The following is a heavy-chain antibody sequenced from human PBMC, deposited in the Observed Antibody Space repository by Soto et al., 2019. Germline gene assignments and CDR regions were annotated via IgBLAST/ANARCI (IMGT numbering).Heavy chain of an antibody. J-gene: IGHJ4*02. CDR2: ISTSIDAT. V-gene: IGHV3-23*01. Sequence: GSLRLSCAASGFAFSNYAMHWVRQAPGKGLEWVSSISTSIDATYYADSVKGRFTISRDDSKNTLYLQMNSLRAEDSAVYYCAKDRTVAARNFDYWGQGTQVTVSS. CDR1: GFAFSNYA. D-gene: IGHD6-6*01. CDR3: AKDRTVAARNFDY.